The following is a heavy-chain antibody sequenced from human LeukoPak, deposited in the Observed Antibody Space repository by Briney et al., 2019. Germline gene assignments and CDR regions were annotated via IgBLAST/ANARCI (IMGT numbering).Heavy chain of an antibody. CDR3: ARLRSTSSYVNWFDP. CDR1: GGSISSYY. V-gene: IGHV4-4*09. CDR2: IYTSGST. J-gene: IGHJ5*02. D-gene: IGHD6-6*01. Sequence: SETLTLTCTASGGSISSYYWSWIRQPPGKGLEWIGDIYTSGSTNFNPSLKSRVTMSLYTSKNQFSLKLTSVTAAETAVYYCARLRSTSSYVNWFDPWGQGTLVTVSS.